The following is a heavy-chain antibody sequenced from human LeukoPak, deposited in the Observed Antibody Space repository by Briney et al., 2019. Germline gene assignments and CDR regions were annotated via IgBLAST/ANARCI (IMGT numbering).Heavy chain of an antibody. CDR3: AKGEFGWYPRGLFDY. J-gene: IGHJ4*02. CDR1: GFTFSTYG. CDR2: IWSDGSDK. D-gene: IGHD6-19*01. V-gene: IGHV3-33*06. Sequence: PGGSLRLSCAASGFTFSTYGMHWVRQAPGKGLEWVAVIWSDGSDKYYADSVKGRFTISRDNSKNTLYLQMNSLRAEDTAVYYCAKGEFGWYPRGLFDYWGQGTLVTVSS.